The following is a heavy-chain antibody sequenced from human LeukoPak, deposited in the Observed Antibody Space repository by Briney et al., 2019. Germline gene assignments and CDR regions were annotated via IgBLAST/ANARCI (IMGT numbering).Heavy chain of an antibody. D-gene: IGHD6-19*01. Sequence: GGSLRLSCAASGFTFSDFWMTWVRQPPGRGLEWVAHINQDGSEKYSVDSVRGRFTISRDNVKYSLFLQINILRAEDTAVYYCARSGMAVAATPWDWGQGTLVTVSS. CDR3: ARSGMAVAATPWD. J-gene: IGHJ1*01. V-gene: IGHV3-7*05. CDR1: GFTFSDFW. CDR2: INQDGSEK.